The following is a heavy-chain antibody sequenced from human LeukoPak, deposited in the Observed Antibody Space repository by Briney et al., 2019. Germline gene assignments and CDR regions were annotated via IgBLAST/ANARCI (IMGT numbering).Heavy chain of an antibody. CDR1: GNTFTSYF. Sequence: ASVKVSCKASGNTFTSYFMHWVRQAPGQGLEWMGKINPSSDRTTYAQRFQGRVTMTKDMATSTVYMELSSLRSEDTAVYNCARVTRFHGDYPFDYWGQGTLVSVSS. D-gene: IGHD4-17*01. J-gene: IGHJ4*02. CDR3: ARVTRFHGDYPFDY. V-gene: IGHV1-46*01. CDR2: INPSSDRT.